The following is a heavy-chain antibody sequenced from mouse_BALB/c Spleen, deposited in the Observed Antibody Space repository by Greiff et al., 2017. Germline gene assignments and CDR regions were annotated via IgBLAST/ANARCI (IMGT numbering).Heavy chain of an antibody. V-gene: IGHV1-12*01. CDR2: IYPGNGCT. D-gene: IGHD1-1*02. CDR3: ARRGRDWNWDD. Sequence: LQQSGAELVRSGASVKMSCKASGYTFTCYYMHWVKQTPGQGLEWIGYIYPGNGCTNYNQKFKGKATLTADTSSSTDYMQISSLTSEDSAVYFSARRGRDWNWDDWGEGTTVTVSA. J-gene: IGHJ1*01. CDR1: GYTFTCYY.